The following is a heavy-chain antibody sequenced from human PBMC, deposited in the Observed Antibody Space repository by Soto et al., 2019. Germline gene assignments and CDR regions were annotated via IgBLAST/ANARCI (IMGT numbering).Heavy chain of an antibody. V-gene: IGHV3-72*01. D-gene: IGHD2-21*01. J-gene: IGHJ6*02. Sequence: EVQLVESGGGLVKPGGSLRLSCAASGFTSSDYYIDWVRQAPGKGLEWVGRIRNKVNSYTTEYAAIGKGRFTTSRDDSRNSVYLHINSLKPEETAVYYCARHIPYYGKDAWGQGTTVTVSS. CDR2: IRNKVNSYTT. CDR3: ARHIPYYGKDA. CDR1: GFTSSDYY.